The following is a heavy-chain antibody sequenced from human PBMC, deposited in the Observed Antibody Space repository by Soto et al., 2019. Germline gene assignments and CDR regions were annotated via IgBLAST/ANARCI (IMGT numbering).Heavy chain of an antibody. V-gene: IGHV1-46*01. J-gene: IGHJ5*02. CDR3: AREVVGAQRAPFEP. D-gene: IGHD2-15*01. CDR1: GYTFTSYY. Sequence: ASVKVSCKASGYTFTSYYMHWVRQAPRQGREGMGIINPSGGSTSYAQKFQGRVTMTRDTSTSTVYMELSSLRSEDTAVYYCAREVVGAQRAPFEPWGQGTLFTVFS. CDR2: INPSGGST.